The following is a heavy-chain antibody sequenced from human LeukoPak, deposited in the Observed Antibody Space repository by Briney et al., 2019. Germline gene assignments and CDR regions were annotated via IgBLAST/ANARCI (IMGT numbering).Heavy chain of an antibody. CDR1: GFTFSSYW. CDR3: ARDSSGWYLVYYFDY. D-gene: IGHD6-19*01. Sequence: PGGSLRLSCAASGFTFSSYWMSWARQAPGKGLEWVANIKQDGSEKYYVDSVKGRFTISRDNAKNSLYLQMNSLRAEDTAVYYCARDSSGWYLVYYFDYWGQGTLVTVSS. J-gene: IGHJ4*02. V-gene: IGHV3-7*01. CDR2: IKQDGSEK.